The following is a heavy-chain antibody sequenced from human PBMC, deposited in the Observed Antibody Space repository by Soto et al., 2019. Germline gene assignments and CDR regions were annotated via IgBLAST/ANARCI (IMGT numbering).Heavy chain of an antibody. CDR2: IYPGDSDV. J-gene: IGHJ4*02. V-gene: IGHV5-51*01. CDR3: ARRSDRGYGYGPDY. Sequence: GVSLKISCKASGCTFTAYWIGWMRQMPGRGLEWMGIIYPGDSDVRYSPSFQGQVTISADKSTSIGYVQWSSLKASDTAMYYCARRSDRGYGYGPDYWGPGTQVTVSS. D-gene: IGHD5-12*01. CDR1: GCTFTAYW.